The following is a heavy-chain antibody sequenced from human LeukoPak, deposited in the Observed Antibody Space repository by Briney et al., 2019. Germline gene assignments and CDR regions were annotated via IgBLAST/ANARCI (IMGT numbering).Heavy chain of an antibody. CDR3: ARGGRYSYASFDY. V-gene: IGHV3-74*01. D-gene: IGHD5-18*01. Sequence: PGGSLRLSCAASGFTFSSYWMHWVRQAPGKGLVWVSRINSDGSSTSYADSVKGRFSISRDNAKDTLYLQMNSLRAEDTAVYYCARGGRYSYASFDYWGQGTLVTVSS. CDR1: GFTFSSYW. CDR2: INSDGSST. J-gene: IGHJ4*02.